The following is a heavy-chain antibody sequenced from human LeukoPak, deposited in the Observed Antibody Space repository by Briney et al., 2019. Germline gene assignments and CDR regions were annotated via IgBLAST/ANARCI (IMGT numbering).Heavy chain of an antibody. J-gene: IGHJ4*02. D-gene: IGHD2-15*01. V-gene: IGHV4-39*01. CDR3: ARHVVFRPFDY. CDR1: GGSISSSSYY. Sequence: SETLSLTCTVSGGSISSSSYYWGWIRQPPGKGLEWIGSIYYSGSTYYNPSLKSRGTISVDTSKNQFSLKLSSVTAADTAVYYCARHVVFRPFDYWGQGTLVTVSS. CDR2: IYYSGST.